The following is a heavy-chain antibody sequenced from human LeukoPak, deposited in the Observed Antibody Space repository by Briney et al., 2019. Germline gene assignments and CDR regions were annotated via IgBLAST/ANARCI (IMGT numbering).Heavy chain of an antibody. CDR2: ISYDGSNK. D-gene: IGHD3-22*01. CDR3: AKDNYYDSSATIDH. J-gene: IGHJ4*02. V-gene: IGHV3-30*04. CDR1: GFTFSSYA. Sequence: GGSLRVSCAASGFTFSSYAMSWVRQAPGKGLEWVAAISYDGSNKYYADSVEGRFTISRDNSKNTLYVQMNSLRAEDTAMYYCAKDNYYDSSATIDHWGQGTLVTVSS.